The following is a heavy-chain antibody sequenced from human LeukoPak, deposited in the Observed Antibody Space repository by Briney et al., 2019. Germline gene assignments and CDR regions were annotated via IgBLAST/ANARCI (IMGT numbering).Heavy chain of an antibody. D-gene: IGHD2/OR15-2a*01. CDR3: ARVSRALKNLFDY. CDR1: GGSFSGYY. CDR2: INHSGST. V-gene: IGHV4-34*01. Sequence: NPSETLSLTCAVYGGSFSGYYWSWIRQPPGKGLEWIGEINHSGSTNYNPSLKSRVTISVDTSKNQFSLKLSSVTAADTAVYYCARVSRALKNLFDYWGQGTLVTVSS. J-gene: IGHJ4*02.